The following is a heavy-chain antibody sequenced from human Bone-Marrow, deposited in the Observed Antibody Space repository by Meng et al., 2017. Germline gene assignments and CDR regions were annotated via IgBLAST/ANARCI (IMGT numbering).Heavy chain of an antibody. CDR3: ARETPRLDDILTGYYPYYYYYGMDV. D-gene: IGHD3-9*01. V-gene: IGHV4-61*02. CDR1: GGSISSGSYY. CDR2: IYTSGST. Sequence: SETLSLTCTVSGGSISSGSYYWSWIRQPAGKGLEWIGRIYTSGSTNYHPSLKSRVTISVDTSKNQFSLKLSSVTAADTAVDYCARETPRLDDILTGYYPYYYYYGMDVWGQGTTVTVSS. J-gene: IGHJ6*02.